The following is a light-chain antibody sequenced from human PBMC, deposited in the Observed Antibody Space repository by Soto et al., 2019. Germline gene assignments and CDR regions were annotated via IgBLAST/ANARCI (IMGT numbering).Light chain of an antibody. CDR2: DNN. CDR1: SSNIGNNY. Sequence: QSVLTQPPSVSAAPGQKVNISCSGSSSNIGNNYVSWDQQLPGTAPKLLIYDNNKRPSGIPDRFSGSKSGTSATLGITGLQTGDEADYYCGTWDSSLSANWVFGGGTKLTVL. J-gene: IGLJ3*02. V-gene: IGLV1-51*01. CDR3: GTWDSSLSANWV.